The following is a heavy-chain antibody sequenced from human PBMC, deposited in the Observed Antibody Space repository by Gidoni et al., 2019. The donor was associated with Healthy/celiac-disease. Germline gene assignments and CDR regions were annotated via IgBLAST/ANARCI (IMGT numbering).Heavy chain of an antibody. CDR3: AKDHSWARTEGFPAYFDY. J-gene: IGHJ4*02. V-gene: IGHV3-23*01. D-gene: IGHD1-26*01. CDR1: GFTFSRYA. Sequence: EVQLLESGGGLVQPGGSLRLSCAASGFTFSRYAMSWVRQAPGKGLEWVSAISGSGGSTYYADSVKGRFTISRDNSKNTLYLQMNSLRAEDTAVYYCAKDHSWARTEGFPAYFDYWGQGTLVTVSS. CDR2: ISGSGGST.